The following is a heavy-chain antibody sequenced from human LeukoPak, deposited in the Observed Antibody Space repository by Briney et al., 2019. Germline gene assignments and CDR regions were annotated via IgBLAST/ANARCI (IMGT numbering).Heavy chain of an antibody. D-gene: IGHD5/OR15-5a*01. CDR2: IYYSGST. CDR3: ARRRVHDSVWFDP. V-gene: IGHV4-59*08. Sequence: SETLFLTCTVSGGSISTYYWSWIRQPPGKGLEWIGYIYYSGSTNYNPSLKSRVTTSVDASKNQFSLKLSSVTAADTAVYYCARRRVHDSVWFDPWGQGTLVTVSS. CDR1: GGSISTYY. J-gene: IGHJ5*02.